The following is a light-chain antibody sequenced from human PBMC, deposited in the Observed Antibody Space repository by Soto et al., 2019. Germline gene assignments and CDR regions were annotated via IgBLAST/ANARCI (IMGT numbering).Light chain of an antibody. CDR3: QQYYSYPRT. V-gene: IGKV1-5*01. CDR1: QSISNW. Sequence: DIQMTQSPSTLPASVGDRVTITCRASQSISNWLAWYQQKPGKAPKLLIYAASTLQSGVPSRFSGSGSGTDFTLTISCLQSEDFATYYCQQYYSYPRTFGQGTKVDIK. J-gene: IGKJ1*01. CDR2: AAS.